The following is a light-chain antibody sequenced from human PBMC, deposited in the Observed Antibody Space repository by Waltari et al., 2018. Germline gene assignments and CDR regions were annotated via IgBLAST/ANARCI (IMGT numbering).Light chain of an antibody. Sequence: DIQMTQSPSTLSASVGDRVTITCRASQSISDWLAWYQQKPGKAPELLIYRTSILESGFPSRCRGSGAGTEFTLTITSLQPDDFATYFCQHYNSYSPWTFGQGTKVEIK. CDR2: RTS. CDR3: QHYNSYSPWT. CDR1: QSISDW. J-gene: IGKJ1*01. V-gene: IGKV1-5*03.